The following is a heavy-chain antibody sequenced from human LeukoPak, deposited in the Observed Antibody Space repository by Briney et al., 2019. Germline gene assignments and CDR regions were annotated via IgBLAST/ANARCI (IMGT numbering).Heavy chain of an antibody. CDR2: INPSGGRT. D-gene: IGHD6-13*01. CDR1: GYTFTRYY. Sequence: ASVKVSCKASGYTFTRYYLHWVRQAPGQGLEWMGIINPSGGRTNNAQQFQGRVTMTRDTSTSTVYMQLSSLRSEGTAVYYCARDLAIAAAPYGMDVWGQGTTVTVSS. V-gene: IGHV1-46*01. CDR3: ARDLAIAAAPYGMDV. J-gene: IGHJ6*02.